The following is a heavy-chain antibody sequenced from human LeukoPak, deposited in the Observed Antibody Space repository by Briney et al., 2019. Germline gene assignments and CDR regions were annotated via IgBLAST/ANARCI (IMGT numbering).Heavy chain of an antibody. Sequence: GGSLRLSCVASGFTFSSYSMNWVRQAPGKGLEWVSSISSSSSYIYYADSVKGRFTISRDNAKNSLYLQMNSLRAEDTAVYYCARVDPYSSRNDAFDIWGQGTMVTVSS. CDR2: ISSSSSYI. V-gene: IGHV3-21*01. J-gene: IGHJ3*02. CDR1: GFTFSSYS. CDR3: ARVDPYSSRNDAFDI. D-gene: IGHD6-13*01.